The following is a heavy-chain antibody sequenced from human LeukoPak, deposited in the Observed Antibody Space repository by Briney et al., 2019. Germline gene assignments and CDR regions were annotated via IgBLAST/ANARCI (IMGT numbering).Heavy chain of an antibody. CDR3: ARVAAHWFDP. CDR2: VYYRGNT. J-gene: IGHJ5*02. CDR1: GGSISSNSYY. V-gene: IGHV4-30-4*01. Sequence: KPSETLSLTCTVSGGSISSNSYYWSWIRQPPGKGLEWIGFVYYRGNTYYNPSLKSRVTISIDTVKDQFSLRLTSVTAADTAVYYCARVAAHWFDPWGQGTLVTVSS. D-gene: IGHD6-25*01.